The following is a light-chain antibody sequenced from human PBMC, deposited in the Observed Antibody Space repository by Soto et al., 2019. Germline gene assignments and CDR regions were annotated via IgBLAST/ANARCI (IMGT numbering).Light chain of an antibody. CDR2: EVS. V-gene: IGLV2-18*01. CDR3: SLYTTTSSWV. J-gene: IGLJ3*02. CDR1: ASDVGSYNR. Sequence: LTQPPSVSGSPGQSVTISCTGTASDVGSYNRVSWYQQPPGAAPKLMIYEVSNRPSGVPDRFSGSKSGNTASLTISGLLAEDEGDYYCSLYTTTSSWVFGGGTKLTVL.